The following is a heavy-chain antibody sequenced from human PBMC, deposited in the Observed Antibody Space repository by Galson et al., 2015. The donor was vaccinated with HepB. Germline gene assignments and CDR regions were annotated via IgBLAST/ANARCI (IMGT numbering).Heavy chain of an antibody. CDR1: GFTFSSYG. V-gene: IGHV3-30*18. Sequence: SLRLSCAASGFTFSSYGMHWVRQAPGKGLEWVAVISYDGSNKYYADSVKGRFTISRDNSKNTLYLQMNSLRAEDTAVYYCAKDRPAMGAKVRYYGMDVWGQGTTVTVSS. CDR2: ISYDGSNK. CDR3: AKDRPAMGAKVRYYGMDV. J-gene: IGHJ6*02. D-gene: IGHD1-26*01.